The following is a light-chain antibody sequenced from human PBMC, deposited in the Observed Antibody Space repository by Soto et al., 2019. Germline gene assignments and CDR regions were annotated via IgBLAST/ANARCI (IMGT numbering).Light chain of an antibody. CDR2: DAS. V-gene: IGKV3-11*01. CDR1: QSVSSY. J-gene: IGKJ4*01. CDR3: QESYSSPPKLT. Sequence: EIVLTQSPATLSLSPGERATLSCRASQSVSSYLAWYQQKPGQAPRLLIYDASNRATGIPARFSGSGSGTDFTLTISSLQPEDFATYYCQESYSSPPKLTFGGGTKVDI.